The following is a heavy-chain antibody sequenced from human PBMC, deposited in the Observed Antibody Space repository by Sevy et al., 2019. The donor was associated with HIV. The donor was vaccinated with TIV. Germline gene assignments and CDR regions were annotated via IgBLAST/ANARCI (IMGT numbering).Heavy chain of an antibody. CDR1: GFTFGDYT. D-gene: IGHD2-15*01. CDR3: TREYCSGGSCYYYGMDV. CDR2: IRSKAYGGTT. V-gene: IGHV3-49*04. J-gene: IGHJ6*02. Sequence: GGYLRLSCTASGFTFGDYTMSWVRQAPGKGLEWVGFIRSKAYGGTTEYAGSVKGRFTISRDASKRIAYLQMNSLKTEDTAVYYCTREYCSGGSCYYYGMDVWGQGTTVTVSS.